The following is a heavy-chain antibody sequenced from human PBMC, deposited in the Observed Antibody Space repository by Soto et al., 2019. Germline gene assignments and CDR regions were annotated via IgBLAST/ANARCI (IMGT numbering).Heavy chain of an antibody. D-gene: IGHD6-19*01. J-gene: IGHJ6*02. CDR2: IIPIFGTA. Sequence: SVKVSCKASGGTFSSYAISWVRQAPGQGLGWMGGIIPIFGTANYAQKFQGRVTITVDESTSTAYMELSSLRSEDTAVYYCARGGYSSGWWEVYYYYGMDVWGQGTTVTVSS. CDR1: GGTFSSYA. CDR3: ARGGYSSGWWEVYYYYGMDV. V-gene: IGHV1-69*13.